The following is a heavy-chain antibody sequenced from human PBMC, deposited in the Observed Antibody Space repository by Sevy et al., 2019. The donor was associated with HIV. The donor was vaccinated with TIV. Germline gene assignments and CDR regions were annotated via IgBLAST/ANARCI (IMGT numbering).Heavy chain of an antibody. J-gene: IGHJ4*02. D-gene: IGHD2-15*01. CDR2: ISPLNGDT. Sequence: ASVKVSCEASGYTFTSYRIYWVRQAPGQWLEWMGWISPLNGDTNYAQKFQGRVTMITDTSTSTAYMELRSLRSDDTAVYFCATAFCSGGSCYSLAFWGQGALVTVSS. V-gene: IGHV1-18*01. CDR1: GYTFTSYR. CDR3: ATAFCSGGSCYSLAF.